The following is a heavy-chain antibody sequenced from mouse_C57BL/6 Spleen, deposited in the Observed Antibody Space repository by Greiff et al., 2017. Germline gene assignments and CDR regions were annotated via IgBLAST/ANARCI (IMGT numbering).Heavy chain of an antibody. CDR1: GYTFTSYW. J-gene: IGHJ1*03. CDR3: ARGGGYDYDWYFDV. D-gene: IGHD2-4*01. CDR2: IYPSDSET. Sequence: HVQLQQPGAELVRPGSSVKLSCKASGYTFTSYWMDWVKQRPGQGLEWIGNIYPSDSETHYNQKFKDKATLTVDKSSSTAYMQLSSLTSEDSAVYYCARGGGYDYDWYFDVWGTGTTVTVSS. V-gene: IGHV1-61*01.